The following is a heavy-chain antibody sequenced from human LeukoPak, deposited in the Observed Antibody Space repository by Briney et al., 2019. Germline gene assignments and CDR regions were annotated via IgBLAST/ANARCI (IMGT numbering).Heavy chain of an antibody. V-gene: IGHV4-31*03. CDR3: ARGVAVAGFIFDY. J-gene: IGHJ4*02. CDR1: GGSISSGGYY. Sequence: SETLSLTCTVSGGSISSGGYYWSWIRQHPGKGREWIGYIYYSGSTYYNPSLKSRVTISVDTSKNQFSLKLSSVTAADTAVYYCARGVAVAGFIFDYWGQGNLVTVSS. CDR2: IYYSGST. D-gene: IGHD6-19*01.